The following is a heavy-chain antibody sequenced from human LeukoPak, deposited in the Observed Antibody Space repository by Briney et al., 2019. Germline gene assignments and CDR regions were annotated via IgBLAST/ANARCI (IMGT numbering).Heavy chain of an antibody. CDR1: GFTFSDYY. D-gene: IGHD2-2*02. V-gene: IGHV3-11*01. J-gene: IGHJ4*02. CDR3: AREGEDIVVVPAAIDY. Sequence: PGGSLRLSCAASGFTFSDYYMSWIRQAPGKGLEWVSYISSSGSTIYYADSVKGRFTISRDNAKNSPYLQMNSLRAEDTAVYYCAREGEDIVVVPAAIDYWGQGTLVTVSS. CDR2: ISSSGSTI.